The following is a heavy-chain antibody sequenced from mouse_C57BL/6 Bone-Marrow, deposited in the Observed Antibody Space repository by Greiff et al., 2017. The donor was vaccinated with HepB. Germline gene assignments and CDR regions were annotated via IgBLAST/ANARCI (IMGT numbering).Heavy chain of an antibody. J-gene: IGHJ3*01. D-gene: IGHD1-1*01. CDR3: AMGLLLHFAY. Sequence: LQESGPGLVKPSQSLSLTCSVTGYSITSGYYWNWIRQFPGNKLEWMGYISYDGSNNYNPSLKNRISITRDTSKNQFFLKLNSVTTEDTATYYCAMGLLLHFAYWGQGTLVTVSA. CDR1: GYSITSGYY. V-gene: IGHV3-6*01. CDR2: ISYDGSN.